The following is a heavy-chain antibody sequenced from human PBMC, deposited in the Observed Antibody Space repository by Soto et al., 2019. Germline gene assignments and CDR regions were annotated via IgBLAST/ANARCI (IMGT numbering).Heavy chain of an antibody. V-gene: IGHV3-15*01. CDR1: GFPINKAW. J-gene: IGHJ4*02. CDR3: TTMRWNFWSTD. CDR2: LKGVSDGGKA. D-gene: IGHD3-3*01. Sequence: EVQLVQSGGGLVKPGGSLTLSCAVSGFPINKAWMGWVRRGPGKGREWVGRLKGVSDGGKAEYTAPVKDRFTISRDDSKNMLYLQMNSLKAEDTGVYFCTTMRWNFWSTDWGQGTLVTVSS.